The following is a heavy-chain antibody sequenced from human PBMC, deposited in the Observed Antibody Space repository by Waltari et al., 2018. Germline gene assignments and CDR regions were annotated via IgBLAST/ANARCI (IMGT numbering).Heavy chain of an antibody. CDR1: GASISISTHH. CDR3: ARSFGGSGSYKFDT. V-gene: IGHV4-39*02. D-gene: IGHD3-10*01. CDR2: VHYTGQT. J-gene: IGHJ4*02. Sequence: RLQESGTGRMKPSETLSLICTVSGASISISTHHWGWIRQTPGMGPEWIGSVHYTGQTYNNPSLESRVSLSVDTSKNLFSLELTSVTAADTATYFCARSFGGSGSYKFDTWGRGILVSVSS.